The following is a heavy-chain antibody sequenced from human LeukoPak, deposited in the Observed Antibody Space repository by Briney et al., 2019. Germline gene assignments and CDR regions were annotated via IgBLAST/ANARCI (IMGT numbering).Heavy chain of an antibody. CDR1: GFTFNNYA. D-gene: IGHD3-10*01. V-gene: IGHV3-23*01. CDR3: ARDLDYYGSGSFFNI. CDR2: IPSSGGST. Sequence: GGSLRLSCAASGFTFNNYAMSWVRQAPGKGLEWVSTIPSSGGSTYYADSVKGRFTISRDNSKNTLYLQMNSLRAEDTAVYYCARDLDYYGSGSFFNIWGQGTMVTVSS. J-gene: IGHJ3*02.